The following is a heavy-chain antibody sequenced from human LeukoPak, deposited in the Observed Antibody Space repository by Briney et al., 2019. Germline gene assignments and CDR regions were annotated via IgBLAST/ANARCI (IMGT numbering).Heavy chain of an antibody. Sequence: SETLSLTCAVYGGSFSGYYLSWIRQPPGKGLEWVGEINHSGSTNYNPSLKSRVTIFAATSKTQFSLKLSSVTAADTAVYYCARGERYSCSWYGTLGCSGQGKLVTVSS. J-gene: IGHJ4*02. V-gene: IGHV4-34*01. CDR2: INHSGST. CDR1: GGSFSGYY. CDR3: ARGERYSCSWYGTLGC. D-gene: IGHD6-13*01.